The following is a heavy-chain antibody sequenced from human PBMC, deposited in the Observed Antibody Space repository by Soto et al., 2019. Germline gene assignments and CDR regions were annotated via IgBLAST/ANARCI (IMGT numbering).Heavy chain of an antibody. V-gene: IGHV1-69*04. CDR3: ARDLDCSGGSCYSGHAFDI. D-gene: IGHD2-15*01. Sequence: SVKVSCKASGGTFSSYTISWVRQAPGQGLEWMGRIIPILGIANYAQKFQGRVTITADKSTSTAYMELSSLRSEDTAVYYCARDLDCSGGSCYSGHAFDIWGQGTMVTVSS. J-gene: IGHJ3*02. CDR1: GGTFSSYT. CDR2: IIPILGIA.